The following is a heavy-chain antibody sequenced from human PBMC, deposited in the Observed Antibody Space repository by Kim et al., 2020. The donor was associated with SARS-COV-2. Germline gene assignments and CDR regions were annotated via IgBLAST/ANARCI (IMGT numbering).Heavy chain of an antibody. V-gene: IGHV3-48*03. CDR3: ARDLYDFWSGQFDY. J-gene: IGHJ4*02. D-gene: IGHD3-3*01. Sequence: ADAVKGRFTISRANSKNSLYLQMNSLRAEDTAVYYCARDLYDFWSGQFDYWGQGTLVTVSS.